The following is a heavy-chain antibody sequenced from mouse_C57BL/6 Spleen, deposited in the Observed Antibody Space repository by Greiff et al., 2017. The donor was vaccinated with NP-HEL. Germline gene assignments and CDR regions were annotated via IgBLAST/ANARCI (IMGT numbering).Heavy chain of an antibody. CDR1: GYTFTDYY. CDR3: ARFDYHGSSYNWYFDV. D-gene: IGHD1-1*01. J-gene: IGHJ1*03. CDR2: IYPGSGNT. Sequence: VQLQQSGPELVKPGASVKISCKASGYTFTDYYINWVKQRPGQGLEWIGWIYPGSGNTKYNEKFKGKATLTVDTSSSTAYMQLSSLTSEDSAVYFCARFDYHGSSYNWYFDVWGTGTTVTVSS. V-gene: IGHV1-84*01.